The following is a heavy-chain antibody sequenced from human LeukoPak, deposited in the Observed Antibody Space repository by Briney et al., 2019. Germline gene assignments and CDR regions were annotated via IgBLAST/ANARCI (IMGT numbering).Heavy chain of an antibody. CDR2: IYTSGST. V-gene: IGHV4-61*02. CDR1: GGSISSGSYY. Sequence: RPSETLSLTCTVSGGSISSGSYYWSWIRQPAGKGLEGIGRIYTSGSTNYNPSLKSRVTISVDTSKNQFSLKLSSVTAADTAVYYCARDLHSYGYGPFLDYWGQGTLVTVSS. CDR3: ARDLHSYGYGPFLDY. D-gene: IGHD5-18*01. J-gene: IGHJ4*02.